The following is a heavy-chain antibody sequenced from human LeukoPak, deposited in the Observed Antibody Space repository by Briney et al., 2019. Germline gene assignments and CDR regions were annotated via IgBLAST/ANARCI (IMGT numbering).Heavy chain of an antibody. CDR3: ARSCDSSGYWAY. D-gene: IGHD3-22*01. CDR2: INHSGST. CDR1: GGSFSGYY. Sequence: SETLSLTCAVYGGSFSGYYWSWIRQPPGKGLEWIGEINHSGSTNYNPSLKSRVTISVDTSKNQFSLKLSSVTAADTAVYYCARSCDSSGYWAYWGQGTLVTVSS. J-gene: IGHJ4*02. V-gene: IGHV4-34*01.